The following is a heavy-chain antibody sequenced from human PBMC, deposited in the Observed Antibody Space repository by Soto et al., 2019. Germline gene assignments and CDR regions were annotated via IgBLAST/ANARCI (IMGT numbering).Heavy chain of an antibody. Sequence: VQLMQSGAEVKKPGSSVKVSCKASGGTFSSHSINWVRQAPGQGLEWMGGVITLFGTANYAQTFQGRVSITPAPSTSTVYMELNSLTSGDTAVYYCAREVGYGDFSAALLDWGQGTLVTVSS. CDR2: VITLFGTA. V-gene: IGHV1-69*01. CDR3: AREVGYGDFSAALLD. J-gene: IGHJ4*02. CDR1: GGTFSSHS. D-gene: IGHD4-17*01.